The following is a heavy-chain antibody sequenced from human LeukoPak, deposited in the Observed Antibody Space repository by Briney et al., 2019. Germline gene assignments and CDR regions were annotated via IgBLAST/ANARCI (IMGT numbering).Heavy chain of an antibody. CDR1: GYTFTSYD. CDR3: AVDFVGTINVFDS. J-gene: IGHJ4*02. CDR2: MNPNSGNT. Sequence: ASVKVSCRASGYTFTSYDINWVRQASGQGLEWMGWMNPNSGNTGYARKFQGRVTMTRSTSISTAYMELSSLTSEDTAVYYCAVDFVGTINVFDSWGQGTLVTVSS. V-gene: IGHV1-8*01. D-gene: IGHD5-12*01.